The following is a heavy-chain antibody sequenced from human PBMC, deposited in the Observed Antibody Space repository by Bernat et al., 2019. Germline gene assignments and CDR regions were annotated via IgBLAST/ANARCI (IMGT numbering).Heavy chain of an antibody. J-gene: IGHJ3*02. V-gene: IGHV1-46*01. D-gene: IGHD5-18*01. CDR1: GYTFTSYY. CDR3: ARVRNTAMVISAFDI. Sequence: QVQLVQSGAEVKKPGASVKVSCKASGYTFTSYYMHWVRQAPGQGLEWMGIINPSGGSTSYAQKFQGRVTMTRDTSTSTVYMELSSLRSEDTAVYYCARVRNTAMVISAFDIWGQGTMVTVSS. CDR2: INPSGGST.